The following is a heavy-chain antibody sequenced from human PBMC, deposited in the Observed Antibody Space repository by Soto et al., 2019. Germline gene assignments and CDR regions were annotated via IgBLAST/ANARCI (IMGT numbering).Heavy chain of an antibody. V-gene: IGHV3-9*01. CDR2: ISWNSGSI. CDR3: AKAPPGNYFDY. D-gene: IGHD3-10*01. J-gene: IGHJ4*02. Sequence: EVQLVESGGGLVQPGRSLRLSCAASGFTFDDYAMHWVRQAPGKGLEWVSGISWNSGSIGYADSVKGRFTISRDNAKNSLYLHMNSLRAEDTALYYCAKAPPGNYFDYWGQGTLVTVSS. CDR1: GFTFDDYA.